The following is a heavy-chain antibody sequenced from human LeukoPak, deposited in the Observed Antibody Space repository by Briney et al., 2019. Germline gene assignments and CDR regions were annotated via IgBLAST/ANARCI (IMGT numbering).Heavy chain of an antibody. CDR1: GGSISSYY. CDR2: IYDSGST. Sequence: NPSETLSLTCTVSGGSISSYYWSWIRQPPGKGLEWIGYIYDSGSTNYNPSLKSRVTISVYTSKNQFSLKLSSVTAADTAVYYCARGGSGYDSFYYYGMDVWGQGTTVTVSS. V-gene: IGHV4-59*01. J-gene: IGHJ6*02. D-gene: IGHD5-12*01. CDR3: ARGGSGYDSFYYYGMDV.